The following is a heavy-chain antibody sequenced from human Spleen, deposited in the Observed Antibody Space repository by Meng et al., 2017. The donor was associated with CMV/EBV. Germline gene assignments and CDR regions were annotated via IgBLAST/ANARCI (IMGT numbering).Heavy chain of an antibody. Sequence: LSLTCSVSGDSISSSNWWSWVRQAPGKGLEWFSYISSSGSTIYYADFVKGRFTISRDNAKNSLYLQMNSLRAEDMALYHCVRVGPGPGGAFDLWGQGKMVTVSS. J-gene: IGHJ3*01. CDR2: ISSSGSTI. CDR1: GDSISSSN. CDR3: VRVGPGPGGAFDL. D-gene: IGHD3-10*01. V-gene: IGHV3-48*03.